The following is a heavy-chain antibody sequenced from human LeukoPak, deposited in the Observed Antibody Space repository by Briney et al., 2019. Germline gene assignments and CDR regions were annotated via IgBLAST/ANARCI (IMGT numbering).Heavy chain of an antibody. CDR3: ARHTRGLDY. CDR1: GGSISSYY. J-gene: IGHJ4*02. Sequence: SETLSLTCTVSGGSISSYYWSWIRQPPGKGLEWIGTIYYSGSTYYNPSLKSRVTIFVDTSKNQFSLKLNSVTAADTAVYYCARHTRGLDYWGQGALVTVSS. CDR2: IYYSGST. D-gene: IGHD2-2*02. V-gene: IGHV4-59*04.